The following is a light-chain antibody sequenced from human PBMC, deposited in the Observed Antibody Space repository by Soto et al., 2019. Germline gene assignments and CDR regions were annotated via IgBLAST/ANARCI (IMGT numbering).Light chain of an antibody. CDR1: QSVDTF. CDR3: QQRGT. Sequence: EVVLTQSPATLSLSPGERATLSCRASQSVDTFLAWYQQKLGQAPRLLIYDASNRATGISGGFSGSGSGTDFSLTDSMLEPEDFAFYFCQQRGTFGQGTKVEIK. CDR2: DAS. V-gene: IGKV3-11*01. J-gene: IGKJ2*01.